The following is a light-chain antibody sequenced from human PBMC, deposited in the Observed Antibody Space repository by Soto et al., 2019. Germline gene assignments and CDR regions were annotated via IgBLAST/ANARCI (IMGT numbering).Light chain of an antibody. CDR3: QQYGSSLWT. V-gene: IGKV3-20*01. CDR1: QSVSSY. CDR2: GAS. Sequence: EIVLTQSPATLSLSPWERATLSCRASQSVSSYLAWYQQKPGQAPRLLIYGASSRAPGIPDRFSGSGSGTDFTLTISRLEPEDFAVYYCQQYGSSLWTFGQGTKVDIK. J-gene: IGKJ1*01.